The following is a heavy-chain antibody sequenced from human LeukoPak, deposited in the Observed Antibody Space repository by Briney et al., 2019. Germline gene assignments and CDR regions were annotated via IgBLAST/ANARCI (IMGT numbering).Heavy chain of an antibody. CDR2: INPIFGTA. CDR1: GGTFSNYA. Sequence: GASVKVSCKASGGTFSNYAISWVRQAPGQGLEWMGRINPIFGTANYEQKFQGRVTITADKSTNTAYMELNSLRSEDTAVYYCARTTSDYFFDYWGQGSLVTVSS. V-gene: IGHV1-69*06. CDR3: ARTTSDYFFDY. D-gene: IGHD1-1*01. J-gene: IGHJ4*02.